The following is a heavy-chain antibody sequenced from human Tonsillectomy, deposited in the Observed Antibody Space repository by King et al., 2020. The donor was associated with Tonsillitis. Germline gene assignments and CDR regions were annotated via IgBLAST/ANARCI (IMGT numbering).Heavy chain of an antibody. Sequence: QLQESGPGLVKPSETLSLTCTVSGGSISSHYWSWIRQPAGKGLEWIGLIYSSGSTSYNPSLKSRVTMSIDTSKNQFSLKLNAVTAADTAVYYCAREAGATRYFDYWGQGTLVTVSS. CDR2: IYSSGST. CDR3: AREAGATRYFDY. V-gene: IGHV4-4*07. J-gene: IGHJ4*02. CDR1: GGSISSHY. D-gene: IGHD1-26*01.